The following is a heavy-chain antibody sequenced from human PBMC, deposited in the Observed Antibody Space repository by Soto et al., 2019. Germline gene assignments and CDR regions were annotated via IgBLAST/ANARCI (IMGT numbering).Heavy chain of an antibody. V-gene: IGHV4-61*08. CDR2: IYDSGST. Sequence: QVHLQESGPGLVKPAETLSLTCTVSGGSVSSGGYYWSWIRQSPGKGLEWIGYIYDSGSTNYNPSLKSRDSILVEMSNNQFSLRLSSVTAEDTDVYYCARVTMVRGAPLDYWGQGTLVTVSS. CDR3: ARVTMVRGAPLDY. J-gene: IGHJ4*02. CDR1: GGSVSSGGYY. D-gene: IGHD3-10*01.